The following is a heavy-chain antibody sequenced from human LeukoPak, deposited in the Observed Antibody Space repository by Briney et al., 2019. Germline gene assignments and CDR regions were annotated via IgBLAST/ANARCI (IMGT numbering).Heavy chain of an antibody. V-gene: IGHV2-70*11. D-gene: IGHD4-17*01. Sequence: SGPTLVNPTQTLTLTYTFSGFSLSTSGMCVSWIRQPPGKALEWLARIDWDDDKYYSTSLKTRLTISKDTSKNQVVLTMTNMDPVDTATYYCARSETYSYGDYPFDYWGQGTLVTVSS. CDR2: IDWDDDK. J-gene: IGHJ4*02. CDR3: ARSETYSYGDYPFDY. CDR1: GFSLSTSGMC.